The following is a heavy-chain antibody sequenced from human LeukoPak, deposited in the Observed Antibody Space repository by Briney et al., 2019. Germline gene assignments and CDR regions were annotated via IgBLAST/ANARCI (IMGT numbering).Heavy chain of an antibody. D-gene: IGHD6-19*01. CDR1: GLTFSYAW. CDR2: VKSRTDGGTT. Sequence: PGGSLRLSCAASGLTFSYAWMTWVRQTPGKGLEWVGRVKSRTDGGTTDYAAPVKGRFTISRDDSKNTLYLQMNSLKTEDTAVYYCTTFDSSGSYRFDSWGQGTLVTVSS. J-gene: IGHJ4*02. CDR3: TTFDSSGSYRFDS. V-gene: IGHV3-15*01.